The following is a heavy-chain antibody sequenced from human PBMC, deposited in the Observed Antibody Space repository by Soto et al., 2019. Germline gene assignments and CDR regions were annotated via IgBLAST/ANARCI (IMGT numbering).Heavy chain of an antibody. CDR3: ARFAREENPKVGSWYYFDY. D-gene: IGHD6-13*01. V-gene: IGHV4-31*03. Sequence: QVQLQESGPGLVKPSQTLSLTCTASGGSISSGGYFWSWVRQHPGKGLEWVGNIYYSGRTYYNPSLKNRVTISVDTSKNQFSLTLSTVNAADTAVYYCARFAREENPKVGSWYYFDYWGQGTRVTVSS. CDR1: GGSISSGGYF. CDR2: IYYSGRT. J-gene: IGHJ4*02.